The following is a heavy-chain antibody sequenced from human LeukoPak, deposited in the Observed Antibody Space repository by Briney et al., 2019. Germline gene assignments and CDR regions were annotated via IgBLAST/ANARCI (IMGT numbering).Heavy chain of an antibody. D-gene: IGHD4-23*01. Sequence: SQTLSLTCAISGDSVSSNSAAWDWIRQSPSRGLEWLGRTYYRSKWYTDYAVSVKSRITINPEASRSQFSLQLNSVTPEDTAVYYCARDVAGGNLFDYWGQGTLVTVSS. J-gene: IGHJ4*02. CDR3: ARDVAGGNLFDY. V-gene: IGHV6-1*01. CDR1: GDSVSSNSAA. CDR2: TYYRSKWYT.